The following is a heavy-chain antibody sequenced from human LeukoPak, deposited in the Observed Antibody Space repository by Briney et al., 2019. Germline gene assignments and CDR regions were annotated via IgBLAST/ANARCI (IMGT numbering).Heavy chain of an antibody. Sequence: GGSLRLSCAASGFTFSSYWMSWVRQAPGKGLEWVANIKQDGSEKYYVDSVRGRFTISRDNAKNSLYLQMNSLRAEDTAVYYCARDDYYDSSGYPGDWGQGTLVTVSS. D-gene: IGHD3-22*01. CDR1: GFTFSSYW. J-gene: IGHJ4*02. CDR3: ARDDYYDSSGYPGD. CDR2: IKQDGSEK. V-gene: IGHV3-7*01.